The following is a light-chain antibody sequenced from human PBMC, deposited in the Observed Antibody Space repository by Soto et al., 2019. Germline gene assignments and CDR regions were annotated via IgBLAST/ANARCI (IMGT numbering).Light chain of an antibody. Sequence: QSVLAQPASVSGSPGQSITISCTGASGYVGTYSLVSWYQQHPGKAPKVVIYEGHKRPSGVPDRFSGSTSVNTASLTISGLQTEEEADYYRCLYVGATTYVFGTGTKVTV. CDR2: EGH. V-gene: IGLV2-23*01. CDR3: CLYVGATTYV. J-gene: IGLJ1*01. CDR1: SGYVGTYSL.